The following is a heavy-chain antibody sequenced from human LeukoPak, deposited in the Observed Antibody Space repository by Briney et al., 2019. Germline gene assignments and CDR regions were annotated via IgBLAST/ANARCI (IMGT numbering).Heavy chain of an antibody. Sequence: PSETLPLTCTVSGGSISSYYWSWIRQPPGKGLERIGYIYYSGSINYNPSLKSRVTISVDTSKNQFSLKLSSVTAADTAVYYCARSGYSYDYAFDIWGQGTMVTVSS. J-gene: IGHJ3*02. CDR1: GGSISSYY. V-gene: IGHV4-59*01. CDR2: IYYSGSI. D-gene: IGHD5-18*01. CDR3: ARSGYSYDYAFDI.